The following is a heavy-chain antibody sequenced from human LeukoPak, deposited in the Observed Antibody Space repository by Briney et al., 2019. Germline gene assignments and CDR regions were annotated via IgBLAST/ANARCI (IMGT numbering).Heavy chain of an antibody. J-gene: IGHJ4*02. D-gene: IGHD2/OR15-2a*01. CDR3: ARDEDTSALSEY. Sequence: GGSLRLSCAGSGFSFSSNTMSWGRQAPGRGLEWVSAISNNGGRTDYADSVKGRFTISRDNSKSTLYLHMDSLRAEHPAVYYCARDEDTSALSEYWGQGTLVTVSS. CDR1: GFSFSSNT. V-gene: IGHV3-23*01. CDR2: ISNNGGRT.